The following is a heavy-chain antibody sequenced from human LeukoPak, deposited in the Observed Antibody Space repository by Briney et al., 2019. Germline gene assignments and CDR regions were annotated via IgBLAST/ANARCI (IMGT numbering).Heavy chain of an antibody. CDR2: IYYSGST. V-gene: IGHV4-39*01. CDR3: ARRGAAAGFD. J-gene: IGHJ1*01. CDR1: GGSISSSSYY. Sequence: SETLYPTCTVSGGSISSSSYYWGWIRQPPGKGLEWIGSIYYSGSTYYNPSLKSRVTISVDTSKNQFSLKLSSVTAADTAVYYCARRGAAAGFDWGQGTLVTVSS. D-gene: IGHD6-13*01.